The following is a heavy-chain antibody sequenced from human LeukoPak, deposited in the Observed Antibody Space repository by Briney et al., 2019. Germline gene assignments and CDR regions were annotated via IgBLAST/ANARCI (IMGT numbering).Heavy chain of an antibody. D-gene: IGHD1-26*01. CDR1: GYIFTTYD. J-gene: IGHJ4*02. CDR3: TRGEGIVGSY. Sequence: ASVKVSCKASGYIFTTYDINWVRQAPGQGPEWLGWMSPSSGNTGLAQKFQGRVSMTRDTSIHTAYIELSSLTSDDTAVYYCTRGEGIVGSYWGQGTLVTVSS. V-gene: IGHV1-8*01. CDR2: MSPSSGNT.